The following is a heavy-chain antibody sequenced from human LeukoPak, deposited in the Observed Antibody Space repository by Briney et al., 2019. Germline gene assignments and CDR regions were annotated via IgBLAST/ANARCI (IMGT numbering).Heavy chain of an antibody. CDR1: GGSFSGYY. Sequence: SETLSLTCAVYGGSFSGYYWSWIRQPPGKGLEWIGEINRSGSTNYNPSLKSRVTISVDTSKNQFSLKLSSVTAADTAVYYCARWELLRGYYWGQGTLVTVSS. CDR2: INRSGST. D-gene: IGHD1-26*01. J-gene: IGHJ4*02. CDR3: ARWELLRGYY. V-gene: IGHV4-34*01.